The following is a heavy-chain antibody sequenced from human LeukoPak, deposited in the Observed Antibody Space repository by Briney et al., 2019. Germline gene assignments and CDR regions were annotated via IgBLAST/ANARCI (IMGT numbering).Heavy chain of an antibody. CDR2: IFYSGST. D-gene: IGHD6-13*01. J-gene: IGHJ5*02. V-gene: IGHV4-59*01. CDR1: GGSITSYY. CDR3: AKYPGYPTRWFEP. Sequence: PSETLSLTCTVSGGSITSYYWSWIRQPPGKRLEWLGYIFYSGSTNYNPSLESRVSISIDTSKNQFSLKLSSLTAADTAVYYCAKYPGYPTRWFEPWGQGTLVTVSS.